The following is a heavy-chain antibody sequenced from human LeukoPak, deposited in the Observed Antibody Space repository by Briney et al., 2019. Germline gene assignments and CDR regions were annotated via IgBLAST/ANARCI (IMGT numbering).Heavy chain of an antibody. J-gene: IGHJ4*02. CDR2: IKQDGSEK. CDR1: GFTFSGFW. Sequence: PGGSLRLSCAASGFTFSGFWMSWVRQAPGKGLEWVANIKQDGSEKYYVDSVKGRFTISRDNAKNSLYLQMNSLRVEDTAVYYCASKSGWDHYWGQGTLVTVSS. V-gene: IGHV3-7*01. CDR3: ASKSGWDHY. D-gene: IGHD6-19*01.